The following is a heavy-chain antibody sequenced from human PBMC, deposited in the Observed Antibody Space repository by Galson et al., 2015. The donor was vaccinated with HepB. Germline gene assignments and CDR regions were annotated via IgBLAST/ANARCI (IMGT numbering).Heavy chain of an antibody. Sequence: SLRLSCAASGFTFSNAWMSWVRQAPGKGLEWVGRIKSKTDGGTTDYAAPVKGRFTISRDDSKNTLYLRMNSLRAEDTAVYYCANFEPYDYVWGSYRPIWGQGTMVTVSS. CDR1: GFTFSNAW. D-gene: IGHD3-16*02. CDR2: IKSKTDGGTT. CDR3: ANFEPYDYVWGSYRPI. J-gene: IGHJ3*02. V-gene: IGHV3-15*01.